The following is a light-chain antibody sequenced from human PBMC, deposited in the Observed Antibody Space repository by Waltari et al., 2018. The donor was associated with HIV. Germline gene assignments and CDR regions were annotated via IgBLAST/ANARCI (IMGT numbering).Light chain of an antibody. CDR2: DTN. CDR3: GTWDSSLSAVV. J-gene: IGLJ2*01. Sequence: QSVLTQPPSVPAAPGQKVTISCSGSSSNIGNNYVSWYQQIPGTAPRLVIYDTNDRPSGIPDRFSGSKSGTSATLGITGPQTGDEADYYCGTWDSSLSAVVFGGGTKLTVL. V-gene: IGLV1-51*01. CDR1: SSNIGNNY.